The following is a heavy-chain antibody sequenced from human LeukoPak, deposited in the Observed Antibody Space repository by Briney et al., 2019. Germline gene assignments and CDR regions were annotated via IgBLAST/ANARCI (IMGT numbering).Heavy chain of an antibody. Sequence: SVKVSCKASGGTFSSYAISWVRQAPGQGLEWMGGIIPIFGTANYAQKFQGRVTITADESTSTAYMELSSLRSEDTAVYYCARGSPAYCGGDCFWDAFDIWGQGTMVTVSS. V-gene: IGHV1-69*13. D-gene: IGHD2-21*01. CDR2: IIPIFGTA. CDR1: GGTFSSYA. CDR3: ARGSPAYCGGDCFWDAFDI. J-gene: IGHJ3*02.